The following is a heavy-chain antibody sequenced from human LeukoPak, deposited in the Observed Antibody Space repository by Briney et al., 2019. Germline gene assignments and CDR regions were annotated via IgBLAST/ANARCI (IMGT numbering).Heavy chain of an antibody. Sequence: SVKVSCKAFGGTFSSYAISWVRQAPGQGLEWMGGIIPIFGTANYAQKFQGRVTITTDESTSTAYMGLSSLRSEDTAVYYCANSLYSYGPVGTLYFDYWGQGTLVTVSS. CDR1: GGTFSSYA. V-gene: IGHV1-69*05. CDR3: ANSLYSYGPVGTLYFDY. D-gene: IGHD5-18*01. CDR2: IIPIFGTA. J-gene: IGHJ4*02.